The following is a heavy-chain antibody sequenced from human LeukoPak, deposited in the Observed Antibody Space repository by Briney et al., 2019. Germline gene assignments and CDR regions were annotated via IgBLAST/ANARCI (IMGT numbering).Heavy chain of an antibody. Sequence: PGGSLRLSCAASGFTFSNAWMSWVRQAPGKGLEWVGRIKSKTDGGTTDYAAPVKGRFTISRDDSKNTLYLQMNSLKTEDTAVYYCTTDRGFSGYYYVYYYYYGMDVWGQGTTVTVSS. CDR1: GFTFSNAW. CDR2: IKSKTDGGTT. J-gene: IGHJ6*02. CDR3: TTDRGFSGYYYVYYYYYGMDV. V-gene: IGHV3-15*01. D-gene: IGHD3-22*01.